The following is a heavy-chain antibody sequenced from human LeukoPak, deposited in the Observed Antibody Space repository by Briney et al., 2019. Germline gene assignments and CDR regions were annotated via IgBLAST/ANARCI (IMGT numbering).Heavy chain of an antibody. CDR2: INSDGRST. Sequence: GGSLRLSGAAAGFTFSSYWMHWVRQAPGKGLVWVSRINSDGRSTTYADSVKGRFTTSTYNAKNTLYLQMNSLRAEDTAVYYCVLSWPGIAAAGILYYYYGMDVWGQGTTVTVSS. CDR3: VLSWPGIAAAGILYYYYGMDV. V-gene: IGHV3-74*01. CDR1: GFTFSSYW. D-gene: IGHD6-13*01. J-gene: IGHJ6*02.